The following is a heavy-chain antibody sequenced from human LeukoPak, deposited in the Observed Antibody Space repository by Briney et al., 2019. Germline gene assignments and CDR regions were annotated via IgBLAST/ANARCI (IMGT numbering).Heavy chain of an antibody. CDR1: GGTFSSYA. CDR2: IIPIFGTA. J-gene: IGHJ3*02. D-gene: IGHD3-22*01. V-gene: IGHV1-69*01. CDR3: ARDLSDSSGSEAFDI. Sequence: GSSVKVSCKASGGTFSSYAISWVRQAPGQGLEWMGGIIPIFGTANYAQKFQGRVTITADESTSTAYMELSSLRSEDTAVYYCARDLSDSSGSEAFDIWGQGTMVTVSS.